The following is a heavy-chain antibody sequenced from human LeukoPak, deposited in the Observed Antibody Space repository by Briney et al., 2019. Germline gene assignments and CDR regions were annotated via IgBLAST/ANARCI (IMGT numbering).Heavy chain of an antibody. J-gene: IGHJ4*02. CDR1: GFTFSSYS. V-gene: IGHV3-21*01. D-gene: IGHD6-13*01. CDR2: ISSGSSYI. Sequence: GGSLRLSCAASGFTFSSYSMNWVRQAPGKGLEWVSSISSGSSYIYYADSVKGRFTISRDNAKNSLYLQMNSLRAEDTAVYYCAREGSSWYFDYWGQGTLVTVSS. CDR3: AREGSSWYFDY.